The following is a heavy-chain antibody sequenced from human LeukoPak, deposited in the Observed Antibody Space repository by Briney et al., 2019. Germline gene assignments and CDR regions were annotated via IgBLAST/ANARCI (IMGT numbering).Heavy chain of an antibody. V-gene: IGHV5-51*01. D-gene: IGHD3-22*01. Sequence: GESLKISCKGSGYSFTSYWIGWVRQMPGKGLEWMGIIYPGDSDTRYSPSFQGQVTISADKSISTAYLQWSSLKASDTAMYYCARLRFYYDSTPPGYMDVWGKGTTVTVSS. J-gene: IGHJ6*03. CDR3: ARLRFYYDSTPPGYMDV. CDR2: IYPGDSDT. CDR1: GYSFTSYW.